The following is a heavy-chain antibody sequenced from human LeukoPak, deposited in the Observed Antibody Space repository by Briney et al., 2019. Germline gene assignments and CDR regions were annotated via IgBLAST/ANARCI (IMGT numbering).Heavy chain of an antibody. CDR2: ISGSGGTT. V-gene: IGHV3-23*01. CDR1: GFTFRSDA. J-gene: IGHJ1*01. CDR3: ATYSSLNRREFQF. Sequence: GGSLRLSCAASGFTFRSDAMSWVRQAPGKGLEWVSGISGSGGTTYYADSVKGRFTISRDNSKNTVYLQMNSLRAEDTAVYYCATYSSLNRREFQFWGQGTLLTVSS. D-gene: IGHD3-22*01.